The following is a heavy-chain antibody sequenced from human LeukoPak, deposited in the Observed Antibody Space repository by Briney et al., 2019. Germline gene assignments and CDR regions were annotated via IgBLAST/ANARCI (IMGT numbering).Heavy chain of an antibody. CDR3: ARGHDYGSGPN. Sequence: ASVKVSCKASGYTFTGYYMHWVRQAPGQGLEWMGWINPNSGATNYAQKFQGRVTMTRDTSISTAYMELSRLRSDDTAVYYCARGHDYGSGPNWGQGTLVTVSS. CDR1: GYTFTGYY. CDR2: INPNSGAT. D-gene: IGHD3-10*01. V-gene: IGHV1-2*02. J-gene: IGHJ4*02.